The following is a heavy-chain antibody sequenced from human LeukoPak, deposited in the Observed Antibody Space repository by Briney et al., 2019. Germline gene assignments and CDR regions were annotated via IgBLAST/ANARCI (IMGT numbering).Heavy chain of an antibody. CDR2: IKQDGSEK. D-gene: IGHD5/OR15-5a*01. J-gene: IGHJ4*02. CDR1: GFILSTYW. CDR3: ARDSVQLNFDY. Sequence: GGSLRLSCAASGFILSTYWMGWVRQAPGKGLEWVANIKQDGSEKYYVDSVKGRFTISRDNAKNSLYLQMNSLRAEDTAVYYCARDSVQLNFDYWGQGTLVTVSS. V-gene: IGHV3-7*01.